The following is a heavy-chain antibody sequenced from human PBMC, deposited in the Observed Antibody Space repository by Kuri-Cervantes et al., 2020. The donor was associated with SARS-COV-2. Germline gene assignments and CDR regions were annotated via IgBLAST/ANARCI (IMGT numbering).Heavy chain of an antibody. Sequence: GESLKISCAASGFTFSSYWMHWVRQAPGKGLVWVSRINSDGSSTSYADSVKGRFTISRDSSKNTLYLQMDSLRTEDTAVYYCAKDQRYSSSSGLGYLDSWGQGTLVVVSS. CDR3: AKDQRYSSSSGLGYLDS. J-gene: IGHJ4*02. CDR1: GFTFSSYW. D-gene: IGHD6-6*01. CDR2: INSDGSST. V-gene: IGHV3-74*01.